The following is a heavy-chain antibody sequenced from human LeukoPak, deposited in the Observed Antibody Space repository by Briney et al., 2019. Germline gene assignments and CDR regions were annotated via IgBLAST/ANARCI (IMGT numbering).Heavy chain of an antibody. Sequence: GGSLRLSCAASGFTFSSYGMYWVRQAPGKGLEWVALIWYDGSNRYCADSVKGRFTISRDNSKNTLYLQMNSLRAEDTAVYYCARDTIFGVVNFDYWGQGTLVTVSS. CDR2: IWYDGSNR. CDR3: ARDTIFGVVNFDY. CDR1: GFTFSSYG. D-gene: IGHD3-3*01. V-gene: IGHV3-33*01. J-gene: IGHJ4*02.